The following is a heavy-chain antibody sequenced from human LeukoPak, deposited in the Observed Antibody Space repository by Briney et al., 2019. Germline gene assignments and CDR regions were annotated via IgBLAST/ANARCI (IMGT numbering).Heavy chain of an antibody. D-gene: IGHD3-22*01. V-gene: IGHV1-69*01. Sequence: SVKVSCKASGGTFSRFTISWVRQAPGQGFEWIGGITPIFGTANFAQKFQGRVSITADGSTSTAFMELSSLRSEDTAVYYCAREWGLESSGYYYAYWGQGTLVTVSS. CDR3: AREWGLESSGYYYAY. J-gene: IGHJ4*02. CDR1: GGTFSRFT. CDR2: ITPIFGTA.